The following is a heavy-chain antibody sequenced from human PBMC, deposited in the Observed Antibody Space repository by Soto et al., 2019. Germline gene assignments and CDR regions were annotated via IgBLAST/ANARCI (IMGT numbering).Heavy chain of an antibody. CDR2: IQSGGTT. Sequence: GGSLRLSCAASGFTVSSKYMTWVRQAPGKGLEWVSLIQSGGTTYYADSVKGRFTISRDNSKNTLYLQMNSLRAEDTAVYYCAGGHFHFDYWGQGTLVTVSS. J-gene: IGHJ4*02. CDR1: GFTVSSKY. V-gene: IGHV3-66*01. CDR3: AGGHFHFDY.